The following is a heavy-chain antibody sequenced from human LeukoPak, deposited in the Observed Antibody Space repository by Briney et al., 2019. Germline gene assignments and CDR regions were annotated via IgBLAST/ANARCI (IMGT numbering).Heavy chain of an antibody. V-gene: IGHV4-39*01. CDR2: IYYSGST. J-gene: IGHJ4*02. CDR3: ARARGIAAAGFDY. Sequence: SETLSLTCTVSGGSISSSSYYWGWIRQPPGKGLEWIGSIYYSGSTYYNPSFKSRVTISVDTSKNQFSLKLSSVTAADTAVYYCARARGIAAAGFDYWGQGTLVTVSS. D-gene: IGHD6-13*01. CDR1: GGSISSSSYY.